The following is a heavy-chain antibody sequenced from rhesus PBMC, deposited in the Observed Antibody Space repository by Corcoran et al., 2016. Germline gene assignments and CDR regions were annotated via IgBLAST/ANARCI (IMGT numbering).Heavy chain of an antibody. CDR1: GFSLSTSGMG. J-gene: IGHJ4*01. V-gene: IGHV2S1*01. D-gene: IGHD4-29*01. CDR3: ARGGTTVAAQIDY. CDR2: IYWDDEK. Sequence: QVTLKESGPALVKPTQTLTLTCTCSGFSLSTSGMGVGWIRQPPGKALEWLASIYWDDEKYYTQSLKSKPTITKDPSKTPVVLPMTNMAPVDTATYCCARGGTTVAAQIDYWGQGVLVTVSS.